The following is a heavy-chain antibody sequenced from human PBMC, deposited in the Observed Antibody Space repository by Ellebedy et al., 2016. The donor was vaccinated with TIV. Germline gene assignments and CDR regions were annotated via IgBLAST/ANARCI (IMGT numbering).Heavy chain of an antibody. Sequence: GESLKISCAASGFTFNNAWMGWVRQAPGKGLEWVGRIKSKTDGGTTEYAAPVKGRFTISRDDSRNTVNLQMNSLKTEDTGVYYCAMGVGIYAFDTWGQGTMVTVSS. J-gene: IGHJ3*02. CDR3: AMGVGIYAFDT. CDR1: GFTFNNAW. CDR2: IKSKTDGGTT. D-gene: IGHD3-3*01. V-gene: IGHV3-15*01.